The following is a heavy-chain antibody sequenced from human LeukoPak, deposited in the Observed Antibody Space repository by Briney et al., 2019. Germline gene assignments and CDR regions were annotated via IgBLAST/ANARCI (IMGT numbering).Heavy chain of an antibody. CDR2: ISGDGGST. CDR1: GFTFDDFA. Sequence: PGGSLRLSCAASGFTFDDFAMHWVRQAPGKGLECVSLISGDGGSTYHADSVKGRFSISRDNSKSTVYLQMNSLRAEDTAVYYCANDFDNWGQGTLVTVSS. CDR3: ANDFDN. J-gene: IGHJ4*02. V-gene: IGHV3-43*02.